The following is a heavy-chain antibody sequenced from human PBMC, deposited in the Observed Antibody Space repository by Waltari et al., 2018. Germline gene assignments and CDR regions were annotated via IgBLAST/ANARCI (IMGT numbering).Heavy chain of an antibody. CDR3: ARRPYYDSSGYTDY. CDR1: GYSFTSYW. D-gene: IGHD3-22*01. Sequence: EVQLVQSGAEVKKPGESLKISCKGSGYSFTSYWIGWVRKMPGKGLEGMGIIYPGYTVTRYSPSFHVQVTISAVKSISTAYLQWSSLKASDTAMYDCARRPYYDSSGYTDYWGQGTLVTVSS. CDR2: IYPGYTVT. V-gene: IGHV5-51*01. J-gene: IGHJ4*02.